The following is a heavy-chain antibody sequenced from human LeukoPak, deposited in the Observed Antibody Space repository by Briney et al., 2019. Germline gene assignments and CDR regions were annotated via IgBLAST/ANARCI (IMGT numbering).Heavy chain of an antibody. V-gene: IGHV1-69*06. D-gene: IGHD3-10*01. CDR2: IIPIFGTA. J-gene: IGHJ5*02. CDR1: GGTFSSYA. Sequence: SVKVSCKASGGTFSSYAISWVRQAPGQGLEWMGGIIPIFGTANYAQKFQGRVTITADKSTSTAYMELSSLRSEDTAVYYCARGGSLNNWFDPWGQGTLVTVSS. CDR3: ARGGSLNNWFDP.